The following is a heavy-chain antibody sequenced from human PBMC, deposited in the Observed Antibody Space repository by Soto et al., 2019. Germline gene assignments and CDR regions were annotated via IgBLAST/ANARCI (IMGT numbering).Heavy chain of an antibody. D-gene: IGHD6-6*01. J-gene: IGHJ6*02. CDR1: GGSISSGGYY. CDR2: IYYSGST. Sequence: SETLSLTCTVSGGSISSGGYYWSWIRQHPGKGLEWIGYIYYSGSTYYNPSLKSRVTISVDTSKNQFSLKLSSVTAADTAVYYCARRQLHPIKDTNGYYYYYGMDVWGQGTTVTVSS. V-gene: IGHV4-31*03. CDR3: ARRQLHPIKDTNGYYYYYGMDV.